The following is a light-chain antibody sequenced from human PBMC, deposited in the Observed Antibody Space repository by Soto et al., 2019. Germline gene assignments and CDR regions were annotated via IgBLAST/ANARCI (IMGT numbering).Light chain of an antibody. J-gene: IGLJ2*01. Sequence: QLVLTQSPSASASLGASVKLTCTLSSGHSSYAIAWHQQQPEKGPRYLMRLNSDGSHSKGDGIPGRFSGSSSGAERYLTISSLQSEDEADYYCQTWGSGIHVVFGGGTKVTVL. CDR2: LNSDGSH. CDR1: SGHSSYA. CDR3: QTWGSGIHVV. V-gene: IGLV4-69*01.